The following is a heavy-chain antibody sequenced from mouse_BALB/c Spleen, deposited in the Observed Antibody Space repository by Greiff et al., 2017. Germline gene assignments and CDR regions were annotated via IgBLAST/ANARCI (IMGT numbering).Heavy chain of an antibody. D-gene: IGHD1-1*01. CDR2: IWRGGST. V-gene: IGHV2-5-1*01. J-gene: IGHJ3*01. CDR3: AKKGNYYGSSEGFAY. CDR1: GFSLTSYG. Sequence: VKLVESGPSLVQPSQSLSITCTVSGFSLTSYGVHWVRQSPGKGLEWLGVIWRGGSTDYNAAFMSRLSITKDNSKSQVFFKMNSLQADDTAIYYCAKKGNYYGSSEGFAYWGQGTLVTVSA.